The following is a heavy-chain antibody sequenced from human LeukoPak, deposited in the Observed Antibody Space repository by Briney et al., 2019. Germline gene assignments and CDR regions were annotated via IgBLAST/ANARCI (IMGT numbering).Heavy chain of an antibody. CDR2: IIPIFGTA. V-gene: IGHV1-69*13. D-gene: IGHD4-17*01. CDR1: GGTFSSYA. Sequence: ASVKVSCKASGGTFSSYAISWVRQAPGQGLEWMGGIIPIFGTANYAQKFQGRVTITADESTSTAYMELSSLRSEDTAVCYCARDYYGDYTDRYYGMDVWGQGTTVTVSS. CDR3: ARDYYGDYTDRYYGMDV. J-gene: IGHJ6*02.